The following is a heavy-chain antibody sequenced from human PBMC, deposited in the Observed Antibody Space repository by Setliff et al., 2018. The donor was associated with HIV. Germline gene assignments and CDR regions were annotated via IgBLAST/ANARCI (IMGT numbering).Heavy chain of an antibody. D-gene: IGHD2-8*02. CDR1: GDSISRYS. V-gene: IGHV4-4*09. CDR2: VYSSGTT. CDR3: ARLIHTGLLYFDF. J-gene: IGHJ4*02. Sequence: TLSLTCTVSGDSISRYSWNWIRQPPGKGLEWIGYVYSSGTTQYNPSVESRVTMSLDTSRDQFSLNLRSVTAADTAVYFCARLIHTGLLYFDFWGLGTLVTVSS.